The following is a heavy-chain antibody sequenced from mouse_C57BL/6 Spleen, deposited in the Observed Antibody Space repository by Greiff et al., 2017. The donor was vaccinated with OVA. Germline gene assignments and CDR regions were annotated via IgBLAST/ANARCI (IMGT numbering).Heavy chain of an antibody. J-gene: IGHJ3*01. CDR1: GYTFTDYY. D-gene: IGHD2-5*01. CDR2: INPNNGGT. Sequence: QLQQSGPELVKPGASVKISCKASGYTFTDYYMNWVKQSHGKSLEWIGDINPNNGGTSYNQKFKGKATLTVDKSSSTAYMELRSLTSEDSAVYYCASEGAYYSNYGFAYWGQGTLVTVSA. V-gene: IGHV1-26*01. CDR3: ASEGAYYSNYGFAY.